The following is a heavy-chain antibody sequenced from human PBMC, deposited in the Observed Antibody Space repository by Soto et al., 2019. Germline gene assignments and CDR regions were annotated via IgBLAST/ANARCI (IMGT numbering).Heavy chain of an antibody. CDR2: ISGSGDST. Sequence: PGGSLRLSCAASGFTFSSYAMSWVRQAPGKGLEWVSAISGSGDSTYYADSVKGRLTISRDNSKNTLYLQMNSLRAEDTAVYYCAKGGGRIRFLEWSGDYWRQGTLVTVSS. V-gene: IGHV3-23*01. J-gene: IGHJ4*02. CDR1: GFTFSSYA. CDR3: AKGGGRIRFLEWSGDY. D-gene: IGHD3-3*01.